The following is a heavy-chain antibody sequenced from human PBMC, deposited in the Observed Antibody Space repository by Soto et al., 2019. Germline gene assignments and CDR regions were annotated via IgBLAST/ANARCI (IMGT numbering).Heavy chain of an antibody. CDR3: ARVIMIFGVANLGSYFDY. Sequence: ASVNVSCKSSGYTFINFCLSWGRQAPGQGLEWMGWISPSNGQTIYAQNFHGRVTMTTDTSTATAHMELRSLISDDTAVYYCARVIMIFGVANLGSYFDYWGQGTRVTVSS. CDR1: GYTFINFC. CDR2: ISPSNGQT. D-gene: IGHD3-3*01. J-gene: IGHJ4*02. V-gene: IGHV1-18*01.